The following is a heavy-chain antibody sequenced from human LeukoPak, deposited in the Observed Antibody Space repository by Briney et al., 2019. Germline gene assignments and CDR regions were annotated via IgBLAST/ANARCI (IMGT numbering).Heavy chain of an antibody. CDR3: AGGYNNYLGYFDF. D-gene: IGHD4-11*01. CDR1: GGSISSGGYY. CDR2: IYYSGST. J-gene: IGHJ4*02. V-gene: IGHV4-31*03. Sequence: SQTLSLTCTVSGGSISSGGYYWSWIRQHPGKGPEWIGYIYYSGSTYYNPSLKSRVTISVDTSKHQFSLKLSSVTAADTAVYYCAGGYNNYLGYFDFWGQGTLVTVSS.